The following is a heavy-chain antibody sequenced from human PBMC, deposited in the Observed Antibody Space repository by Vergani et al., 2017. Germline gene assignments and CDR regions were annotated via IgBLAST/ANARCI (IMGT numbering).Heavy chain of an antibody. CDR2: IYYSGST. D-gene: IGHD3/OR15-3a*01. Sequence: QVQLQESGPGLVKPSETLSLTCTVSGGSIFSYYWSWIRQPPGKGLEWIGYIYYSGSTDYNPSLKSRVTISVETSKNQFSLKVNSVTAADTAVYYCARLGLWAGAPYFDYWGQGTLVTVSS. J-gene: IGHJ4*02. CDR1: GGSIFSYY. V-gene: IGHV4-59*01. CDR3: ARLGLWAGAPYFDY.